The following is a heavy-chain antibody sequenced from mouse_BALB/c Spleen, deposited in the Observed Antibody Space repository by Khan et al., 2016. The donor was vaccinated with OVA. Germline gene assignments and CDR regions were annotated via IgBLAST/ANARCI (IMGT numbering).Heavy chain of an antibody. Sequence: QVQLKQSGAELVRPGVSVKISCKGSGYTFTDYAMHWVKQSHAKSLEWIGVISTYYGVANYNQKFKGKATMTVDKSSSTAYMELGRLTSEDSAIYYCARDYGSSYRYFDVWGAGTTVTVSS. V-gene: IGHV1S137*01. CDR3: ARDYGSSYRYFDV. CDR1: GYTFTDYA. CDR2: ISTYYGVA. D-gene: IGHD1-1*01. J-gene: IGHJ1*01.